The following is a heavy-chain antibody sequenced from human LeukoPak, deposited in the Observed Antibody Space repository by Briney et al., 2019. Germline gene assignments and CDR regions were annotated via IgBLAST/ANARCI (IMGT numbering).Heavy chain of an antibody. J-gene: IGHJ4*02. CDR3: AIHDTIFGVAILDY. CDR1: GYTFTSYD. CDR2: MNPNSGNT. Sequence: ASVTVSCKASGYTFTSYDINWVRQATGQGLEWMGWMNPNSGNTSYAQKFQGRVTMTRNTSISTAYMELSSLRSEDTAVYYCAIHDTIFGVAILDYWGKGTLVTVSS. D-gene: IGHD3-3*01. V-gene: IGHV1-8*01.